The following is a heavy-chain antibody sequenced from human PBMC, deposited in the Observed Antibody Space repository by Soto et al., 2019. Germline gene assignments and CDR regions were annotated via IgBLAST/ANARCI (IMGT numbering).Heavy chain of an antibody. CDR3: ASGASRWYPYFLDS. J-gene: IGHJ4*02. CDR1: EGTFNSYA. Sequence: QAQVVQSGAEVRKPGSSVKLSCKASEGTFNSYAIAWVRQAPGQGLEWMGGIIPYYNTLNYAQKFQDRVTVTADDSTNTVYMELSSLRSDDTAVYFCASGASRWYPYFLDSWAQGTLVTVSS. CDR2: IIPYYNTL. V-gene: IGHV1-69*01. D-gene: IGHD6-13*01.